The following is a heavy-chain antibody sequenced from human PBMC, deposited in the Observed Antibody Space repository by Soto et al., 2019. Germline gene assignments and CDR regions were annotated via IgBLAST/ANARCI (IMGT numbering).Heavy chain of an antibody. Sequence: PGESLKISCKGSGFRFTNYWIGWVRQMPGKGLEWMGIIYYDDYDTRYSPSFRGQVTISADNSINTAFLQWSSLKASDTAMYYCATGLRTPQFDDWGEGTLVTVSS. J-gene: IGHJ4*02. V-gene: IGHV5-51*01. D-gene: IGHD2-15*01. CDR2: IYYDDYDT. CDR1: GFRFTNYW. CDR3: ATGLRTPQFDD.